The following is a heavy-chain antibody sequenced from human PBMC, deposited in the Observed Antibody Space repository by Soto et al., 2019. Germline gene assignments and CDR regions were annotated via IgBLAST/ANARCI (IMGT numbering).Heavy chain of an antibody. CDR3: AKESEIAVAGSLDY. Sequence: GGSLRLSCAASGFTFSSYGMHWVRQAPGKGLEWVAVISYDGSNKYYADSVKGRFTISRDNSKNTLYLQMNSLRAEDTAVYYCAKESEIAVAGSLDYWGQGTLVTVSS. CDR2: ISYDGSNK. J-gene: IGHJ4*02. V-gene: IGHV3-30*18. D-gene: IGHD6-19*01. CDR1: GFTFSSYG.